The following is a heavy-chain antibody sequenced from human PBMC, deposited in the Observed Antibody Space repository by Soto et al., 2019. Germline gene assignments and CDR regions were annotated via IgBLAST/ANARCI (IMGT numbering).Heavy chain of an antibody. V-gene: IGHV1-18*01. CDR1: GYSFITYG. Sequence: QVQLVQSGAEVKKPGASVMVSCKGSGYSFITYGMSWVRQAPGQGLEWVGWISTYNGNTKYVESLQGRVTMTTNTTPSTAYLELRSWRSDDTAVYYCARGPTDYYDKSGDYCLDYWGQGTLVTVSP. J-gene: IGHJ4*02. D-gene: IGHD3-22*01. CDR2: ISTYNGNT. CDR3: ARGPTDYYDKSGDYCLDY.